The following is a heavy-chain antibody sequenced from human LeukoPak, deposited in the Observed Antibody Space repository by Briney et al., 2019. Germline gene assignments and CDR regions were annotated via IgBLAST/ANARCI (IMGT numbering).Heavy chain of an antibody. CDR3: ARVAGYCSSTSCYTGVYYYYYGMDV. CDR2: ISAYNGNT. D-gene: IGHD2-2*02. CDR1: GYTFTSYG. Sequence: ASVKVSCKASGYTFTSYGISWVRQAPGQGLEWMGWISAYNGNTNYAQKLQGGVTMTTDTSTSTAYMELRSLRSDDTAVYYCARVAGYCSSTSCYTGVYYYYYGMDVWGQGTTVTVSS. V-gene: IGHV1-18*01. J-gene: IGHJ6*02.